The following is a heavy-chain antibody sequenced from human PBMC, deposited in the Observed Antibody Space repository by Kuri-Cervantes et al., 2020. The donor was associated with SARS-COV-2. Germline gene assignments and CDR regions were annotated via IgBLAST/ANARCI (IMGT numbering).Heavy chain of an antibody. CDR2: IYTSGST. V-gene: IGHV4-61*02. CDR1: GGSISSGSYY. CDR3: ARGAIAAAAFDY. J-gene: IGHJ4*02. Sequence: SETLSLTCTVSGGSISSGSYYWSWIRQPAGKGLEWIGRIYTSGSTNYNPSLKSRVTISVDTSKSQLSLKLSSVTAADTAVYYCARGAIAAAAFDYWGQGTLVTVSS. D-gene: IGHD6-13*01.